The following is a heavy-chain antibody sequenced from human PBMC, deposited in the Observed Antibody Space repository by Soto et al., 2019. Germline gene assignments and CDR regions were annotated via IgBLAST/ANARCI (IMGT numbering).Heavy chain of an antibody. D-gene: IGHD3-16*01. Sequence: EVQLVESGGGLVQPGGSLRLSCAASGFTFSSYWMHWVRQAPGKGLVWVSRINSDGSSTSYADSVKGRFTISRGNAKNTLYLQMNSLRAEDTAVYYCARDPLPYDYVWGSDAYDCWGQGTLVTVSS. J-gene: IGHJ4*02. CDR3: ARDPLPYDYVWGSDAYDC. CDR1: GFTFSSYW. CDR2: INSDGSST. V-gene: IGHV3-74*01.